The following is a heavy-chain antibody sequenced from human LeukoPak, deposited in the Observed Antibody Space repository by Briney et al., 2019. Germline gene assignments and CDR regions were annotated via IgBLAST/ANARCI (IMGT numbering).Heavy chain of an antibody. CDR2: INSDGSST. CDR3: AKAMGSISWAFDS. V-gene: IGHV3-74*01. CDR1: GFTFSSYW. J-gene: IGHJ4*02. D-gene: IGHD6-13*01. Sequence: GGSLRLSCAASGFTFSSYWMHWVRQAPGKGLVWVSRINSDGSSTSYADSVKGRFTISRDNAKNTLYLQMNSLRSDDTAVYYCAKAMGSISWAFDSWGQGTLVTVSS.